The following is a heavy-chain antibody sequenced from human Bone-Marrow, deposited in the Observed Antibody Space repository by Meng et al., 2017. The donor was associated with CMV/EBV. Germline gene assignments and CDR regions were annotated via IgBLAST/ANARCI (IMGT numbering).Heavy chain of an antibody. CDR1: GGSFSGYY. CDR3: ARERDSEVVPAALNWFDP. Sequence: GPRRLSCAVYGGSFSGYYWSWIRQPPGKGLEWIGEINHSGSTNYNPSLKSRVTISVDTSKNQFSLKLSPVTAADTAVYYCARERDSEVVPAALNWFDPWGHGTLVT. J-gene: IGHJ5*02. V-gene: IGHV4-34*01. D-gene: IGHD2-2*01. CDR2: INHSGST.